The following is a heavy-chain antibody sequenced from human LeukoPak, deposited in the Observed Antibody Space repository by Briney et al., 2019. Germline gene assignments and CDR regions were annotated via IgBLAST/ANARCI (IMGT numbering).Heavy chain of an antibody. D-gene: IGHD3-9*01. J-gene: IGHJ4*02. CDR3: ARDSSPYHDILTGYYTFDY. V-gene: IGHV4-4*07. CDR2: IYTSGST. CDR1: GGSISSYY. Sequence: PSETQSLTCTVSGGSISSYYWSWIRQPAGKGLEWIGRIYTSGSTNYNPSLKSRVTMSVDTSKNQFSLKLSSVTAADTAVYYCARDSSPYHDILTGYYTFDYWDQGTLVTVSS.